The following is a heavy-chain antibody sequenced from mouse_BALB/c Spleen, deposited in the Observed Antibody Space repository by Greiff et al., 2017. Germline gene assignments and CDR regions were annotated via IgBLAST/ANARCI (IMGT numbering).Heavy chain of an antibody. CDR3: ARMDYDYDIFDY. V-gene: IGHV8-11*01. CDR2: IWWNDNK. Sequence: QVTLKESGPGILQPSQTLSLTCSFSGFSLSTYGIGVGWIRQPSGKGLEWLAHIWWNDNKYYNTALKSRLTISKDTSNNQVFLKIASVDTADTATYYCARMDYDYDIFDYWGQGTTLTVSS. CDR1: GFSLSTYGIG. D-gene: IGHD2-4*01. J-gene: IGHJ2*01.